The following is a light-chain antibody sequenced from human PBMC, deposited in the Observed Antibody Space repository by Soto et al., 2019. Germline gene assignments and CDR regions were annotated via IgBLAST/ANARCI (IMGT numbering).Light chain of an antibody. V-gene: IGKV3-20*01. J-gene: IGKJ1*01. CDR2: GAS. CDR1: QSISSSY. Sequence: IALTQSRGTLSLSPWEIATLSCRASQSISSSYLAWYQQKPGQAPRLLIYGASNRATAIPDRLSGSGSGTDFTLTISRLEPEDFAVYYCQQSDDSPGTFGQGTKVDI. CDR3: QQSDDSPGT.